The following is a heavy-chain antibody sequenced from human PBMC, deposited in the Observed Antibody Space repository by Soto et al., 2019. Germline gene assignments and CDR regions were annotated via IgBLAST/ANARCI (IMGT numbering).Heavy chain of an antibody. CDR1: GFTFSSYA. J-gene: IGHJ4*02. Sequence: SLRLSCAASGFTFSSYAMHWVRQAPGKGLEWVAVISYDGSNKYYADSVKGRFTISRDNSKNTLYLQMNSLRAEDTAVYYCARDPRTQHSSGWSNWGQG. CDR2: ISYDGSNK. CDR3: ARDPRTQHSSGWSN. V-gene: IGHV3-30-3*01. D-gene: IGHD6-19*01.